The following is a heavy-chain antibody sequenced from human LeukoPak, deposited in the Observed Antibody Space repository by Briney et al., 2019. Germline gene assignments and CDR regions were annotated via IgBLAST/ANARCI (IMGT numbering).Heavy chain of an antibody. CDR2: IYYSGST. CDR3: ARGRIRQWLVTYFDY. Sequence: SETLSLTCTVSGGSISSYYWSWIRQPPGKGLERIGYIYYSGSTNYNPSLKSRVTISEDTSKNQFSLKLSSVTAADTAVYYCARGRIRQWLVTYFDYWGQGTLVTVSS. CDR1: GGSISSYY. V-gene: IGHV4-59*12. D-gene: IGHD6-19*01. J-gene: IGHJ4*02.